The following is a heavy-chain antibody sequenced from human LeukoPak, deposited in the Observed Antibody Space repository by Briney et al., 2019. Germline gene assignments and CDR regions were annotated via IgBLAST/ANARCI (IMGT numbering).Heavy chain of an antibody. CDR3: ARDVYYYDSSGYRAEYFQH. D-gene: IGHD3-22*01. Sequence: PGGSLRLSCAASGFTFSSYAMHWVRQAPGKGLEWVAVISYDGSNKYYADSVKGRFTISRDNSKNTLYLQMNSLRAEDTAVYYCARDVYYYDSSGYRAEYFQHWGQGTLVTVSS. CDR2: ISYDGSNK. V-gene: IGHV3-30*04. J-gene: IGHJ1*01. CDR1: GFTFSSYA.